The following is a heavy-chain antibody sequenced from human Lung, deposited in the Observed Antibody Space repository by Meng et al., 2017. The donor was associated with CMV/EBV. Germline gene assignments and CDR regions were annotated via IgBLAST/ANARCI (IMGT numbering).Heavy chain of an antibody. J-gene: IGHJ6*04. CDR2: IIPIFGIA. CDR1: GGTFSNYA. Sequence: SXXVSXXASGGTFSNYAFSWVRQAPGQGLEWMGGIIPIFGIANYAQKFQGRVTIATDESTSTAYMELISLRPEDTAVYYCARDRTGDGSSTSCYNYYYYYGMDVWXEGTTVTVSS. D-gene: IGHD2-2*02. CDR3: ARDRTGDGSSTSCYNYYYYYGMDV. V-gene: IGHV1-69*05.